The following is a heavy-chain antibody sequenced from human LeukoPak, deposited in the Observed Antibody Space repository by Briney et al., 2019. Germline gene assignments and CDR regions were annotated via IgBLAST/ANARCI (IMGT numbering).Heavy chain of an antibody. Sequence: PGGSLRLSCAASGFTFSSYWMNWVRQAPGKGLEWVSSISSSSSYIYYADSVKGRFTISRDNAKNSLYLQMNSLRAEDTAVYYCARGSAAHYYYGMDVWGQGTTVTVSS. CDR1: GFTFSSYW. D-gene: IGHD2-2*01. CDR2: ISSSSSYI. J-gene: IGHJ6*02. V-gene: IGHV3-21*01. CDR3: ARGSAAHYYYGMDV.